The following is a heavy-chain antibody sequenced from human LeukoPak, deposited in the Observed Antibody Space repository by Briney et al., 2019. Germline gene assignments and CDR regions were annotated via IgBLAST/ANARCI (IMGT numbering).Heavy chain of an antibody. J-gene: IGHJ4*02. D-gene: IGHD6-13*01. CDR1: GYTFSTYG. CDR2: ISPYSFNT. V-gene: IGHV1-18*01. CDR3: ARDERTAAAGTEGYFDY. Sequence: GASVKVSCKASGYTFSTYGISWVRQAPGQGLEWLGWISPYSFNTNPGQKFQDRVTMTTDTSTSTAYMELSSLTSGDTAVYYCARDERTAAAGTEGYFDYWGQGTLVTVSS.